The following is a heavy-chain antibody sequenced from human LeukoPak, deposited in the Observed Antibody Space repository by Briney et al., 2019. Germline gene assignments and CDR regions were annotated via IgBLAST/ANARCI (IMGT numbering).Heavy chain of an antibody. J-gene: IGHJ4*02. D-gene: IGHD3-22*01. Sequence: SGTLSLTCTVSGGSISSYYWSWIRQPPGKGLEWIGYIYYSGSTNYNPSLKSRVTISVDTSKNQFSLKLNSVTAADTAVYYCAGGGDSGGYYYPMFDYWGQGTLVTVSS. CDR3: AGGGDSGGYYYPMFDY. CDR2: IYYSGST. CDR1: GGSISSYY. V-gene: IGHV4-59*01.